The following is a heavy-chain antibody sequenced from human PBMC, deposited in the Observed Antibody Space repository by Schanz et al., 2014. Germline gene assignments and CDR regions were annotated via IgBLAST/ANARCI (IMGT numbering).Heavy chain of an antibody. CDR2: ISGSGGST. Sequence: EVRLVESGGGLVQPGGSLRLSCAASGFTFSSYAMSWVRQAPGKGLEWVSGISGSGGSTYYADSVKGRFTISRDNSKTTLSLQMNSLRAGDTAVYYCARGTDWNLHYWGQGALVTVSS. CDR3: ARGTDWNLHY. CDR1: GFTFSSYA. V-gene: IGHV3-23*04. D-gene: IGHD1-1*01. J-gene: IGHJ4*02.